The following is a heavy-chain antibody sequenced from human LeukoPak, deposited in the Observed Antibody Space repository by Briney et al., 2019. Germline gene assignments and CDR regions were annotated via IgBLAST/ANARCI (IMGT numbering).Heavy chain of an antibody. CDR2: INHSGST. CDR3: ARGGPYYYDSSGSLNYMDV. J-gene: IGHJ6*03. CDR1: GGSFSGYY. Sequence: SETLSLTCAVYGGSFSGYYWSWIRQPPGKGLEWIGEINHSGSTNYNPSLKSRVTISVDTSKNQFSLKLNSVTAADTAVYYCARGGPYYYDSSGSLNYMDVWGKGTTVTVSS. V-gene: IGHV4-34*01. D-gene: IGHD3-22*01.